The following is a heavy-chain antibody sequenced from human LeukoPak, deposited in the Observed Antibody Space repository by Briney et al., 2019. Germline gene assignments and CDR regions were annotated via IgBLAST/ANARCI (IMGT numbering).Heavy chain of an antibody. J-gene: IGHJ3*02. D-gene: IGHD2-2*02. CDR3: ARPQPVVVPAAIGGAFDI. V-gene: IGHV4-59*08. CDR2: IYYSGST. CDR1: GGSINNYY. Sequence: PSETLSLTCSVSGGSINNYYWNWIRQPPGKGLEWIGYIYYSGSTRYNPSLQSRVTMSIGTSKTQFSLKLDSVTAADTAVYYCARPQPVVVPAAIGGAFDIWGQGTMVTVSS.